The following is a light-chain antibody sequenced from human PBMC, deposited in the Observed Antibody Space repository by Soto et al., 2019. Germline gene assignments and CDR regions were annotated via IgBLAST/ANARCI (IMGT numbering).Light chain of an antibody. CDR1: QSVSSS. CDR3: QQYNNWPLYT. V-gene: IGKV3-15*01. Sequence: EIVMTQSPATLSVSPGERATLSCRASQSVSSSLAWYQQKPGQAPRLLIYGASTRATGIPARFSGSGSGTEFTLTISSLQSEDFAVYYRQQYNNWPLYTFGQGTKLEIK. CDR2: GAS. J-gene: IGKJ2*01.